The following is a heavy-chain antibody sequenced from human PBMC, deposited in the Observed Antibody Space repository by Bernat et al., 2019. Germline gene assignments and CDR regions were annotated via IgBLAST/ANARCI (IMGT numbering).Heavy chain of an antibody. V-gene: IGHV4-39*01. Sequence: QLQLQESGPGLWNPSETRSLTGLSSAAPFSIGVSHGGGIGIPQGRGLEWIGSIFYSGSTYSNPSLKSRVTISVDTSKNQFSLKLSSVAAADTAVYYCARMGVGSSSRGFDYWGQGTLVTVSS. CDR3: ARMGVGSSSRGFDY. CDR1: AAPFSIGVS. CDR2: IFYSGST. J-gene: IGHJ4*02. D-gene: IGHD6-6*01.